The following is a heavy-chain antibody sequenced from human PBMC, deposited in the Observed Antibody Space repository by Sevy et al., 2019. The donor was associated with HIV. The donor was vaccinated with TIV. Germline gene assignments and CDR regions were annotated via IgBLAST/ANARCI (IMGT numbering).Heavy chain of an antibody. V-gene: IGHV4-39*01. Sequence: SETLSLTCTVSGGSISSSTYYWGWIRQPPGKGLEWIGSIDYSGRTYYSPSLKSRVTISLDASKNQFSLKLSSVTAADTAVYYCARRPGIPEPYAFDIWGQGTMVTVSS. J-gene: IGHJ3*02. CDR2: IDYSGRT. CDR3: ARRPGIPEPYAFDI. CDR1: GGSISSSTYY. D-gene: IGHD1-20*01.